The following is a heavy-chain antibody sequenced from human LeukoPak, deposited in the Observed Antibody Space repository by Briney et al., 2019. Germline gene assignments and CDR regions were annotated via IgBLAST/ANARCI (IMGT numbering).Heavy chain of an antibody. CDR1: GGSISSYSNYY. CDR2: IYYRGNT. D-gene: IGHD5-24*01. Sequence: PSETLSLTCIVSGGSISSYSNYYWVWIRQPPGKGLEWIGSIYYRGNTYYNPDVKSRVTISVDTSKNHFSLKLNSMTAADTAVYYCARVRRSMAPPFDYWGQGTLVTVSS. V-gene: IGHV4-39*02. CDR3: ARVRRSMAPPFDY. J-gene: IGHJ4*02.